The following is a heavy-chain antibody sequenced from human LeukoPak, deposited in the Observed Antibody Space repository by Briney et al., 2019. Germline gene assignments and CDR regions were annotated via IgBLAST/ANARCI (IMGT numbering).Heavy chain of an antibody. D-gene: IGHD3-22*01. V-gene: IGHV1-46*01. J-gene: IGHJ4*02. Sequence: ASVKVSCKASGYTFTSYYMHWVRQAPGQGLEWMGIINPSGGSTSYAQKFQGRVTMTRDTSTSTVYMELSSLRSEDTAVYYCTTGRLVVMGFDYWGQGTLVTVSS. CDR3: TTGRLVVMGFDY. CDR1: GYTFTSYY. CDR2: INPSGGST.